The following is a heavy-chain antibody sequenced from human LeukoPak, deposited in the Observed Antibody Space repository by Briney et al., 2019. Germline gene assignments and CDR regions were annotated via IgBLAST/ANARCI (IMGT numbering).Heavy chain of an antibody. CDR2: ISGSGGST. CDR1: GFTFSRYG. D-gene: IGHD5-18*01. J-gene: IGHJ4*02. CDR3: AKDKASMFTRFDY. V-gene: IGHV3-23*01. Sequence: GGSLRLSCAASGFTFSRYGLSWVRQAPGKGLEWVSVISGSGGSTYYADSVKGRFTISRDNSKNTLYLQMNSLRAEDTAVYYCAKDKASMFTRFDYWGQGTLVTVSS.